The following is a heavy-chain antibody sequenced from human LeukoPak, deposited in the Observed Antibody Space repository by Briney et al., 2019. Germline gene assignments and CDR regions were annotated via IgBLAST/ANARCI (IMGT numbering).Heavy chain of an antibody. CDR2: INHSGSS. D-gene: IGHD5-18*01. CDR3: ARVARYAKTWIQLWFFNWFDP. J-gene: IGHJ5*02. V-gene: IGHV4-34*01. CDR1: GGSFSGYY. Sequence: SETLSLTCAVYGGSFSGYYWSWIRQPPGKGLEGIGEINHSGSSNYNPSLKSRVTISVDTSKNQFSLKLSSVTAADTAVYYCARVARYAKTWIQLWFFNWFDPWGQGTLVTVSS.